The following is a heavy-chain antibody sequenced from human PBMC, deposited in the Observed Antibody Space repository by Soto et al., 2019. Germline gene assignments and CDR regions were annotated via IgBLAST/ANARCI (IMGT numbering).Heavy chain of an antibody. V-gene: IGHV1-69*01. CDR2: IIPIFGTA. CDR1: GGTFSSYA. J-gene: IGHJ6*02. Sequence: QVQLVQSGAEVKKPGSSVKVSCKASGGTFSSYAISWVRQAPGQGLEWMGWIIPIFGTANYAKKFQGRVTITADESTSTAYMELSSLRSEDTAVYYCARIITAAADYYYYYGMDVWGQGTTVTVSS. CDR3: ARIITAAADYYYYYGMDV. D-gene: IGHD6-13*01.